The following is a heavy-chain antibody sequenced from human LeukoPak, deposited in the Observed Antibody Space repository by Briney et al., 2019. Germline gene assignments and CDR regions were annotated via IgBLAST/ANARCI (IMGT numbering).Heavy chain of an antibody. Sequence: GGSLRLSCAAYGFTFSNFAMVWVRQAPGRGPEFVAGINENGGSTYYLDSVKGRLTISRDSSKNTLYLEMGSLRAEDMAVYYCAREGIGNYNDAFDIWGQGTMVTVSS. D-gene: IGHD1-7*01. V-gene: IGHV3-64*02. CDR1: GFTFSNFA. J-gene: IGHJ3*02. CDR3: AREGIGNYNDAFDI. CDR2: INENGGST.